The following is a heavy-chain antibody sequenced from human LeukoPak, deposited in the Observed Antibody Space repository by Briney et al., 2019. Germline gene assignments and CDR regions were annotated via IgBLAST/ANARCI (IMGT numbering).Heavy chain of an antibody. Sequence: GGSLRLSCTVSGFTVSSNSMSWVRQAPGKGLEWVSFIYSGNTHYSDSVKGRFTISRDNSKNTLYLQMNSLRAEDTAVYYCARGADTGYSSDCWGQGTLVTVSS. CDR3: ARGADTGYSSDC. CDR2: IYSGNT. V-gene: IGHV3-53*01. J-gene: IGHJ4*02. CDR1: GFTVSSNS. D-gene: IGHD3-9*01.